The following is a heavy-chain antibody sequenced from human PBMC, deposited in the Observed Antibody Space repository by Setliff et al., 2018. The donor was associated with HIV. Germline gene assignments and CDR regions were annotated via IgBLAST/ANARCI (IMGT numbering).Heavy chain of an antibody. V-gene: IGHV1-24*01. Sequence: ASVKVSCKVSGYTPTELSMHWVRQAPGKGLEWMGGSDPEDGNKMYAQKLQGRVTMTEDTSTDTAYMELSSLRSEDTAVYYCASAPHHVSGTLWYWGQGTAVTAPQ. CDR3: ASAPHHVSGTLWY. D-gene: IGHD3-10*01. J-gene: IGHJ4*02. CDR1: GYTPTELS. CDR2: SDPEDGNK.